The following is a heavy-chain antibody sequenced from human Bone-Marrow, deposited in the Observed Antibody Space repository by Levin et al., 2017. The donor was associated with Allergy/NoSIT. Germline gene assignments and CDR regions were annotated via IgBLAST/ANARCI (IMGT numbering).Heavy chain of an antibody. J-gene: IGHJ6*03. CDR2: IYSGGST. CDR3: ARGGPGEGYYYYYMDV. Sequence: GESLKISCAASGFTVSSNYMSWVRQAPGQGLEWVSVIYSGGSTYYADPVLGRFTISRDNSKNTVYLQMNSLRAEDTAVYYWARGGPGEGYYYYYMDVWGKGTTVTVSS. D-gene: IGHD4-17*01. V-gene: IGHV3-53*01. CDR1: GFTVSSNY.